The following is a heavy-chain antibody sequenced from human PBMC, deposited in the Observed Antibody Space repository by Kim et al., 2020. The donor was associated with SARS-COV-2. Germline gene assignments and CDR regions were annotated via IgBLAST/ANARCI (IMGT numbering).Heavy chain of an antibody. CDR2: INHSGST. V-gene: IGHV4-34*01. CDR3: ARGRYSGSYLD. D-gene: IGHD1-26*01. CDR1: GGSFSGYY. J-gene: IGHJ4*02. Sequence: SETLSLTCAVYGGSFSGYYWSWIRQPPGKGLEWIGEINHSGSTNYNPSLKSRVTISVDTSKNQFSLKLSSVTAADTAVYYCARGRYSGSYLDWGQGTLVTVSS.